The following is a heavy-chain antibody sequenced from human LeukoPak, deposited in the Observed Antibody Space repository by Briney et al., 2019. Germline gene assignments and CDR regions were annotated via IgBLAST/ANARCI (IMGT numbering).Heavy chain of an antibody. CDR3: ANYGSVSYFAY. CDR1: GFIFSEYA. D-gene: IGHD3-10*01. CDR2: ISYDGSNK. Sequence: GGSLRLSCAASGFIFSEYAMHWVRQAPGKGLEWVALISYDGSNKYYADSVKGRFTISRDNSKNTLYLQMISLRAEDTAVYYCANYGSVSYFAYWGQGTLVTVSS. V-gene: IGHV3-30*04. J-gene: IGHJ4*02.